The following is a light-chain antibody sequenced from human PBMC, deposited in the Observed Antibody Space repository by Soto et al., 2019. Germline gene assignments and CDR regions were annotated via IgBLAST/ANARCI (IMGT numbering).Light chain of an antibody. CDR3: QQYNSYSPWT. CDR2: DAS. V-gene: IGKV1-5*01. Sequence: DIQMTQSPSSLSASVGDRVTITCRASQVISYFLAWYQQKPEKAPKLLIYDASSLESGVPSRFSGSGSGTEFTLTISSLQPDDFATHYCQQYNSYSPWTFGQGTKVDIK. CDR1: QVISYF. J-gene: IGKJ1*01.